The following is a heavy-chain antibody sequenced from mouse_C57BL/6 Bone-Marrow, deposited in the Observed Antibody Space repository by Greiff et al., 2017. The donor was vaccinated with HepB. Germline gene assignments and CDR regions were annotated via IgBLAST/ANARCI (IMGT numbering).Heavy chain of an antibody. V-gene: IGHV1-26*01. CDR2: INPNNGGT. Sequence: VQLQQSGPELVKPGASVKISCKASGYTFTDYYMNWVKQSHGKSLEWIGDINPNNGGTSYNQKFKGKATLTVDKSSSTAYMEIRSLTSEDSAVYYCARSLITTVVAPPAWGKGTRVTVSA. J-gene: IGHJ3*02. CDR3: ARSLITTVVAPPA. D-gene: IGHD1-1*01. CDR1: GYTFTDYY.